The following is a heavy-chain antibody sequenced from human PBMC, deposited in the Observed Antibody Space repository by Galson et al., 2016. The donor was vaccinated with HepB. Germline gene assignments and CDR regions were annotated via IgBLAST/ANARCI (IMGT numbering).Heavy chain of an antibody. D-gene: IGHD2-2*01. J-gene: IGHJ6*02. CDR1: GCSFTDYY. V-gene: IGHV1-69-2*01. CDR3: ARSVSGAIGVVYYGMDV. Sequence: VKVSCKVSGCSFTDYYIHWVQQAPGKGLEWMGLIDPEDGETVYAEKFQGRVTITADTSTDTAYMELSSLRSEDAAVYYCARSVSGAIGVVYYGMDVWGQGTTVIVSS. CDR2: IDPEDGET.